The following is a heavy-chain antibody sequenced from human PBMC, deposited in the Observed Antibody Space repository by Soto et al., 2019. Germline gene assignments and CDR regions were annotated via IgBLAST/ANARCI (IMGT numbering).Heavy chain of an antibody. CDR1: GFTFSSYS. CDR3: ARDKQWLVRGYYYGMDV. CDR2: ISSSSSYI. D-gene: IGHD6-19*01. V-gene: IGHV3-21*01. Sequence: GGSLRLSCAASGFTFSSYSMNWVRQAPGKGLEWVSSISSSSSYIYYADSVKGRFTISRDNAKNSLYLQMNSLRAEDTAVYYRARDKQWLVRGYYYGMDVWGQGTTVTVSS. J-gene: IGHJ6*02.